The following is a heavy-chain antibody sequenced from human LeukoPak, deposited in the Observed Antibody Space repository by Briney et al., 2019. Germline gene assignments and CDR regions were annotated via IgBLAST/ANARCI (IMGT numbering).Heavy chain of an antibody. V-gene: IGHV1-69*13. Sequence: ASVKVSCKASGGTFSNYAISWVGQAPGHGLDWIGGIIPLFGTAHHAQKFQGRVTITADESTSTVYMELNSLTSDDTAVYYCARVWGQGSSGYYPFWGQGTLVTVSS. D-gene: IGHD3-22*01. CDR1: GGTFSNYA. CDR3: ARVWGQGSSGYYPF. CDR2: IIPLFGTA. J-gene: IGHJ4*02.